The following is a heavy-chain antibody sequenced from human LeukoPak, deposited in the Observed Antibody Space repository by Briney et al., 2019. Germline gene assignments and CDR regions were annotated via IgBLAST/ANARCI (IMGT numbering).Heavy chain of an antibody. CDR3: ANGVLGIVAAGIFY. D-gene: IGHD6-13*01. J-gene: IGHJ4*02. Sequence: GGSLRLSCAASGFTFSNYAMSWVRQAPGKGLEWVSAISGSGGSTYYADSVKGRFTISRDNSKNTLYLQMNSLRAEDTAVYYCANGVLGIVAAGIFYWGQGTLVTVSS. V-gene: IGHV3-23*01. CDR2: ISGSGGST. CDR1: GFTFSNYA.